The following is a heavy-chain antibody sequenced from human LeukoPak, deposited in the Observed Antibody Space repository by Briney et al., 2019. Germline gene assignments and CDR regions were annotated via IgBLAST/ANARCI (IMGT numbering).Heavy chain of an antibody. D-gene: IGHD4-17*01. V-gene: IGHV3-30*04. CDR2: ISYDGSNK. CDR1: GFTFSSYA. CDR3: ASHQFSYATVTTVDGTDAFDI. Sequence: GGSLRLPCAASGFTFSSYAMHWVRQAPGKGLEWVAVISYDGSNKYYADSVKGRFTISRDNSKNTLYLQMNSLRAEDTAVYYCASHQFSYATVTTVDGTDAFDIWGQGTMVTVSS. J-gene: IGHJ3*02.